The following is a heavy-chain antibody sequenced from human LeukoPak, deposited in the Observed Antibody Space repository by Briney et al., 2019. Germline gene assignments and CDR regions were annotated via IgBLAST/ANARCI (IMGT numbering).Heavy chain of an antibody. D-gene: IGHD2-15*01. V-gene: IGHV5-51*01. J-gene: IGHJ4*02. Sequence: GESLKISCQGSGYSFTTYWIAWVRQMPGKGLEWMGIIYPVDSDTRYSPSFQGQVTMSADKSINTAYLQWSRLKTSDTGIYYCARQMRDCSGGTCYSRGFEYWGQGTQVIVSS. CDR1: GYSFTTYW. CDR3: ARQMRDCSGGTCYSRGFEY. CDR2: IYPVDSDT.